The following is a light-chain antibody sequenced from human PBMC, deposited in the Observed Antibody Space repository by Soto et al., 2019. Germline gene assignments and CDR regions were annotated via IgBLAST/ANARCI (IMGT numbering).Light chain of an antibody. CDR1: QSVSVNS. V-gene: IGKV3-20*01. Sequence: EIVLTQSPGTLSLSPGERATLSCRASQSVSVNSLAWYQQKGGQAPRLLIYAASTRATGVPDRFSGSGSGKDFALTISGMETEDFAVYYCPQLGGSPFTFGPGTKVDIK. CDR3: PQLGGSPFT. CDR2: AAS. J-gene: IGKJ3*01.